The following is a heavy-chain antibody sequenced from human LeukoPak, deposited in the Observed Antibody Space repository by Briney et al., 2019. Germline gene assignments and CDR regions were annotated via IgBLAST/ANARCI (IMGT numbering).Heavy chain of an antibody. CDR3: ARSPWGITMIAEA. Sequence: GGSLRLSCAVSGFTVSSNYMSWVRQAPGKGLEWVSVIYSGGTTYHADSVKGRFTISRDNSKNTLYLQMNSLRTEDTAVYYCARSPWGITMIAEAWGQGTLVTVSS. J-gene: IGHJ5*02. V-gene: IGHV3-53*01. CDR2: IYSGGTT. CDR1: GFTVSSNY. D-gene: IGHD3-22*01.